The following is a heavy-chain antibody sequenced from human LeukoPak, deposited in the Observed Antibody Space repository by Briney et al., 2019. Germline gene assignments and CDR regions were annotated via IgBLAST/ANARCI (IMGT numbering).Heavy chain of an antibody. Sequence: SETLSLTCTVSGGSISSYYWSWIRQPPGKGLEWIGSIYYSGSTYYNPSLKSRVTISVDTSKNQFSLKLSSVTAADTAVYYCAREHCSGGSCYSIYYYYYMDVWGKGTTVTVSS. V-gene: IGHV4-59*12. D-gene: IGHD2-15*01. CDR1: GGSISSYY. CDR3: AREHCSGGSCYSIYYYYYMDV. CDR2: IYYSGST. J-gene: IGHJ6*03.